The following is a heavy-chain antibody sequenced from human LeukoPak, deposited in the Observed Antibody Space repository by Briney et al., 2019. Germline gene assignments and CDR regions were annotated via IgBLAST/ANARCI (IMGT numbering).Heavy chain of an antibody. D-gene: IGHD3-10*01. J-gene: IGHJ4*02. CDR3: ARVSMVRRVMLVHYYFDY. CDR1: GGSISSYY. CDR2: IYYSGST. Sequence: PSETLSLTCTVSGGSISSYYWSWIRQPPGKGLEWIGYIYYSGSTNYNPSLKSRVTISVDTSKNQFSLKLSSVTAADTAVYYCARVSMVRRVMLVHYYFDYWGQGTLVTVSS. V-gene: IGHV4-59*01.